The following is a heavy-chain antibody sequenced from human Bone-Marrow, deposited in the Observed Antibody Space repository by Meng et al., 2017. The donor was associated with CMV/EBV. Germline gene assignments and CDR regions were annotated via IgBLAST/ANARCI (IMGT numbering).Heavy chain of an antibody. Sequence: GSLRLSCTVSGGSISSSSYYWGWIRQPPGKGLEWIGSIYYSGSTYYNPSLKSRVTISVDTSKNQFSLKLSSVTAADTAVYYCAREFTIFWGLGYYYYGMDVWGQGTTVTVSS. V-gene: IGHV4-39*07. J-gene: IGHJ6*02. CDR2: IYYSGST. D-gene: IGHD3-3*01. CDR1: GGSISSSSYY. CDR3: AREFTIFWGLGYYYYGMDV.